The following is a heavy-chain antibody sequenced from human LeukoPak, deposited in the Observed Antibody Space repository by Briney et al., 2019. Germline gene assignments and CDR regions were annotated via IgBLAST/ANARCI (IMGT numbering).Heavy chain of an antibody. D-gene: IGHD4-17*01. CDR3: ARGSAVTSFEGRH. CDR2: IGGSGEMT. V-gene: IGHV3-23*01. J-gene: IGHJ4*02. CDR1: GFTFSSCA. Sequence: PGGSLRLSCAVSGFTFSSCAMTWVRQAPGKGLEWVSGIGGSGEMTNYADSVKGRFTLSRDNSKNTLYLQMNSLRPEDTALYYCARGSAVTSFEGRHWGQGTLVTVSS.